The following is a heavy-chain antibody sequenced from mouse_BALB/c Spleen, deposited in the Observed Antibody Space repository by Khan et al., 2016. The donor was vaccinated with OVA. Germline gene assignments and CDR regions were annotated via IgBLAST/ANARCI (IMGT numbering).Heavy chain of an antibody. D-gene: IGHD1-1*01. Sequence: EVELVESGGDLVKPGGSLKLSCAASGFTFSTFAMSWVRQTPEKRLEWVATINSDGDYIYYPDSVKGRFTISRDNAKNTLYLQMISLRSEDTAMYYCARHNYGPFASWGQGTLVTVSA. CDR1: GFTFSTFA. CDR3: ARHNYGPFAS. J-gene: IGHJ3*01. CDR2: INSDGDYI. V-gene: IGHV5-9-3*01.